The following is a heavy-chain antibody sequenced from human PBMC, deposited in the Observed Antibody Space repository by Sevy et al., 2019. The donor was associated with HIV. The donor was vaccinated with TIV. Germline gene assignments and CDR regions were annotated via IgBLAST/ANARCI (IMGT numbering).Heavy chain of an antibody. J-gene: IGHJ4*02. CDR3: AKDSWVAAAGTLDY. D-gene: IGHD6-13*01. CDR1: GFTFSSYA. Sequence: GGSLRLSCAASGFTFSSYAMSWVRQAPGKGLEWVSAISGSGGRTYYADSVKGRFTISRDNSKNTLYLQMNSLRAEDTAVYYCAKDSWVAAAGTLDYWGQGTLVTVSS. V-gene: IGHV3-23*01. CDR2: ISGSGGRT.